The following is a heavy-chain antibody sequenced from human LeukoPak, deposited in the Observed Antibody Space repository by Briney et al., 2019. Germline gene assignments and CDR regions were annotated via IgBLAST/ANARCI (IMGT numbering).Heavy chain of an antibody. CDR3: ARENYVFWSY. J-gene: IGHJ4*02. CDR1: GYTFTGFY. Sequence: ASVKVSCKASGYTFTGFYMHWVRQAPGQGLEWMGWINPNSGGTNYAQNVQGRVTMTRDTSMSTAYLEMSSLRSEDTAVYYCARENYVFWSYWGQGTLVTVSS. CDR2: INPNSGGT. V-gene: IGHV1-2*02. D-gene: IGHD3-3*01.